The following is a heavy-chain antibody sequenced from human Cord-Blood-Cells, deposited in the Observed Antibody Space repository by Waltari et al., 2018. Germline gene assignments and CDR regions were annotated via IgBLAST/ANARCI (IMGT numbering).Heavy chain of an antibody. Sequence: SVKVSCQASGYTFTGYYMHWVRQAPGQGLEWMGWINPNSGGTNYAQKFQGRVTMTRDTSISTAYMELSRLRSDDTAVYYCASTILADTGAFDIWGQGTMVTVSS. CDR3: ASTILADTGAFDI. V-gene: IGHV1-2*02. CDR2: INPNSGGT. CDR1: GYTFTGYY. D-gene: IGHD2-15*01. J-gene: IGHJ3*02.